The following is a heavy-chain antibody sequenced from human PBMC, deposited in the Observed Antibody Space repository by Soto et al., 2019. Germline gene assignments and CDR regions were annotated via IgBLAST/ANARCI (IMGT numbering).Heavy chain of an antibody. CDR3: AKDRKYGIAAQFDY. Sequence: PGGSLRLSCAASGFTFSSYSMNWVRQAPGKGLEWVSSISSSSSNIYYADSVKGRFTISRDNAKNTLYLQMNSLRAEDTAVYYCAKDRKYGIAAQFDYWGQGTLVNVSS. CDR2: ISSSSSNI. D-gene: IGHD6-6*01. CDR1: GFTFSSYS. J-gene: IGHJ4*02. V-gene: IGHV3-21*04.